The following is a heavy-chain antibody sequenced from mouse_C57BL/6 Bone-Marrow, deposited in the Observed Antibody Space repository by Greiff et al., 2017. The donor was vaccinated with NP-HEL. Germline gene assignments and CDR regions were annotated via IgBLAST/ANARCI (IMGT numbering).Heavy chain of an antibody. CDR1: GYTFTGNW. Sequence: QVQLQQSGAELMKPGASVKLPCKATGYTFTGNWIEWVKQRPGHGLEWIGEILPGSGNTYYNERFKGKATFTADTSSNTAYMQRSSLTTEDSAIYYCARDYYGSSYFDYWGQGTTLTVSS. D-gene: IGHD1-1*01. CDR3: ARDYYGSSYFDY. V-gene: IGHV1-9*01. CDR2: ILPGSGNT. J-gene: IGHJ2*01.